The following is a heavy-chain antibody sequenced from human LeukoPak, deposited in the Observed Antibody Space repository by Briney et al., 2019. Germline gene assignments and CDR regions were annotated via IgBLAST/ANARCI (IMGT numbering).Heavy chain of an antibody. V-gene: IGHV3-33*06. J-gene: IGHJ4*02. CDR1: GFTFSSYG. Sequence: PGGSLRLSCAASGFTFSSYGMHWVRQAPGKGLEWVAVIWYDGSNKYYADSVKGRFTISRDNSKNTLYLQMNSLRAEDTAVYYCAKDSTYSPPYCGGDCYYNSWGQGALVTVSS. D-gene: IGHD2-21*02. CDR2: IWYDGSNK. CDR3: AKDSTYSPPYCGGDCYYNS.